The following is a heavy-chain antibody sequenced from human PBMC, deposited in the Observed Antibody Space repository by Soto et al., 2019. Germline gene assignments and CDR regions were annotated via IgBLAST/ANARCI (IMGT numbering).Heavy chain of an antibody. CDR1: GGSISSSSYY. CDR3: VKYQLPYYYHYYKGC. J-gene: IGHJ6*03. Sequence: SETLSLTCTVSGGSISSSSYYWGWIRQPPGKGLEWIGSIYYSGSTYYNPSLKSRVTISVDTSKNQFSLKLSPVTAADTAVYYCVKYQLPYYYHYYKGCCDKGTTVTVSS. D-gene: IGHD2-2*01. CDR2: IYYSGST. V-gene: IGHV4-39*01.